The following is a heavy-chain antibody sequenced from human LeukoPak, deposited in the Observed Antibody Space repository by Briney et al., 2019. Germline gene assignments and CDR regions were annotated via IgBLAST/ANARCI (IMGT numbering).Heavy chain of an antibody. CDR2: IDYSGKT. J-gene: IGHJ6*02. Sequence: SETLSLTCTVSGGSVSSGGYYWSWIRQHPGKGLEWIGYIDYSGKTYYDLSLESRITISVDTSRNQFFLKVNSATAADTAVYYCARDASSTYYYDSSGPVLMDVWGQGTTVTVSS. CDR1: GGSVSSGGYY. CDR3: ARDASSTYYYDSSGPVLMDV. V-gene: IGHV4-31*03. D-gene: IGHD3-22*01.